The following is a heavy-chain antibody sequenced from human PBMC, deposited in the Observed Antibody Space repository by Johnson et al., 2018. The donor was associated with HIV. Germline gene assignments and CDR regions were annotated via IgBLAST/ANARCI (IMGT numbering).Heavy chain of an antibody. D-gene: IGHD4-17*01. CDR3: ARSDYGLNPGAFDI. CDR1: GFTFSSYA. CDR2: ISYDGSNK. V-gene: IGHV3-30*14. J-gene: IGHJ3*02. Sequence: QEKLVESGGGVVQPGRSLRLSCAASGFTFSSYAMHWVRQAPGKGLEWVAVISYDGSNKYYADSVKGRFTISRDNSKNTLYLQMNSLRAEDTAVYFCARSDYGLNPGAFDIWGQGTMVTVSS.